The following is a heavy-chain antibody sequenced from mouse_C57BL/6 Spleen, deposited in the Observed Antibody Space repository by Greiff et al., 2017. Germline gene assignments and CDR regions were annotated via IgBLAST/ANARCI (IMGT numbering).Heavy chain of an antibody. D-gene: IGHD1-1*01. CDR1: GYTFTSYG. CDR3: ARSGGYYGISLTG. Sequence: QVQLQQSGAELARPGASVKLSCKASGYTFTSYGISWVKQRTGQGLEWIGEIYPRSGNTYYNEKFKGKATLTADKSSSTAYMELRSLTSEDSAVYFCARSGGYYGISLTGWGQGTTLTVSS. V-gene: IGHV1-81*01. J-gene: IGHJ2*01. CDR2: IYPRSGNT.